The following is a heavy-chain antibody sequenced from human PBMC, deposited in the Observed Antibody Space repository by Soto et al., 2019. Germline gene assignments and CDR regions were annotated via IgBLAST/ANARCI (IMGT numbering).Heavy chain of an antibody. CDR2: IYPGDSDT. CDR1: GYSFTSYW. CDR3: ARRAQLVADYYGMDV. Sequence: GESLKISCKGSGYSFTSYWIGWVRQMPGKGLEWMGIIYPGDSDTRYSPSFQGQVTISADKSISTAYLQWSSLKASDTAMYYCARRAQLVADYYGMDVWGLGTTVSVSS. D-gene: IGHD6-13*01. J-gene: IGHJ6*02. V-gene: IGHV5-51*01.